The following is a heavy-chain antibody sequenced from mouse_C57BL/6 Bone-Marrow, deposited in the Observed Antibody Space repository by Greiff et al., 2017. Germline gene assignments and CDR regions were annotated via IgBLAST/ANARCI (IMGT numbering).Heavy chain of an antibody. V-gene: IGHV2-2*01. CDR1: GFSLTSYG. CDR2: IWSGGST. Sequence: VQLQESGPGLVQPSQSLSITCTVSGFSLTSYGVHWVRQSPGKGLEWLGVIWSGGSTDYNAAFISRLSISKDNSKSQVFFKMNSLQADDTAIYYCARRDYYGSSYWYFDVWGTGTTVTVSS. D-gene: IGHD1-1*01. J-gene: IGHJ1*03. CDR3: ARRDYYGSSYWYFDV.